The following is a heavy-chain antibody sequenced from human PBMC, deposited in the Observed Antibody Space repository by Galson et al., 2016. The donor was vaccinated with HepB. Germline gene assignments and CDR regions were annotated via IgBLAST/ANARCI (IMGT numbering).Heavy chain of an antibody. Sequence: SLRLSCAASGFTFRHYWIHWVRQAPGKGLEWVASIGTRRTTYYSDSVQGRFTISRDNSNNTLYLQMNGLRAEDTAVYYCAKERLVRRIFDHWGQGTLLTVSS. D-gene: IGHD1-1*01. V-gene: IGHV3-23*01. CDR3: AKERLVRRIFDH. CDR2: IGTRRTT. J-gene: IGHJ4*02. CDR1: GFTFRHYW.